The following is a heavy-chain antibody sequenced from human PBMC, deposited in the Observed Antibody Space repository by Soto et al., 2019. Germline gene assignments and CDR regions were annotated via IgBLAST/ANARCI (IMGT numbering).Heavy chain of an antibody. CDR3: ARYTGAAFVI. J-gene: IGHJ3*02. V-gene: IGHV3-20*04. Sequence: GGSLRLSCAASGFTFGDYGMSWGRPAPGQGLEWVSGIHWNGGSTGYADFVKGRFTISRENAKNSLYLQMNSLRAEDTVLYYCARYTGAAFVIRGQGTMVTVSS. CDR2: IHWNGGST. D-gene: IGHD7-27*01. CDR1: GFTFGDYG.